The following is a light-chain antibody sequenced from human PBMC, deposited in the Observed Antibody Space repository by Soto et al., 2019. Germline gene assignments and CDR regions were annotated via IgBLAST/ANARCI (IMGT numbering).Light chain of an antibody. J-gene: IGLJ2*01. Sequence: QSALTQPRSVSGSPGQSVTISCTGTSSDVGGYNYVSWYQHHPDKAPELMIYDVSKRPSGVPDRFSGSKSGNTASLTISGLQAEDEADYYCCSYAGSYTVVFGGGTQLTVL. CDR2: DVS. CDR1: SSDVGGYNY. CDR3: CSYAGSYTVV. V-gene: IGLV2-11*01.